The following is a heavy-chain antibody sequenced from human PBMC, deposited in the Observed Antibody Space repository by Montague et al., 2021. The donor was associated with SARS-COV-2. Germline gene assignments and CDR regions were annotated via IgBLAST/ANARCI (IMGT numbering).Heavy chain of an antibody. CDR1: GFTFSSYA. J-gene: IGHJ6*02. CDR2: ISGSGGST. D-gene: IGHD1-26*01. V-gene: IGHV3-23*01. Sequence: SLRLSCAASGFTFSSYAMSWVRQAPGKGLEWVSAISGSGGSTYYADSVKGRFTISRDNSKNTLYLQMNSLRAEDTAVCYCAKDSGSSMDYYYGMDVWGQGTTVTVSS. CDR3: AKDSGSSMDYYYGMDV.